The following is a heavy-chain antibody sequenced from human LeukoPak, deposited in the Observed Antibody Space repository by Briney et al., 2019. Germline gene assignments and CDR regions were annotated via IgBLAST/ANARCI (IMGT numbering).Heavy chain of an antibody. V-gene: IGHV1-46*01. Sequence: SVKVSCKSYTYTLTAYYMHWVRQLHGHGLEWMGIINPSGGSTSYAQKFQGRVTMTRDMSTSTVYMELSSLRSEDTAVYYCAREPYYYDRQAFDIWGQGTIVTVPS. J-gene: IGHJ3*02. CDR3: AREPYYYDRQAFDI. D-gene: IGHD3-22*01. CDR1: TYTLTAYY. CDR2: INPSGGST.